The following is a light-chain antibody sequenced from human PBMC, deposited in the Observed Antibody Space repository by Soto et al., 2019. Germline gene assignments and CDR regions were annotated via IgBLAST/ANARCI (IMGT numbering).Light chain of an antibody. CDR2: AAS. J-gene: IGKJ1*01. CDR1: QGISSY. CDR3: QQLNSYPRT. V-gene: IGKV1-9*01. Sequence: IQLTQSPSSLSASVGDRVTITCRASQGISSYLAWYQQKPGKAPKLLIYAASTLQSGVPSRFSGSGSGTDYPLPISSLQPEDFATYYCQQLNSYPRTFGQGTKVEIK.